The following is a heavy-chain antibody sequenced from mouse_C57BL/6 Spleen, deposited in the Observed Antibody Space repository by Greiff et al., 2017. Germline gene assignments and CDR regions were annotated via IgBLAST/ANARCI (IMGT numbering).Heavy chain of an antibody. CDR3: ARLRNWADYYAMDY. CDR1: GFTFSSYG. V-gene: IGHV5-6*01. Sequence: EVMLVESGGDLVKPGGSLKLSCAASGFTFSSYGMSWVRQTPDKRLEWVATISSGGSYTYYPDSVKGRFTISRDNAKNTLYLQMSSLKSEDTAMYYWARLRNWADYYAMDYWGQGTSVTVSS. CDR2: ISSGGSYT. J-gene: IGHJ4*01. D-gene: IGHD4-1*01.